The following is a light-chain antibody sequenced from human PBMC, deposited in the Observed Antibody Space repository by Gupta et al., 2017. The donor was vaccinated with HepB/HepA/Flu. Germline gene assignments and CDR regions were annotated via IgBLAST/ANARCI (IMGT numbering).Light chain of an antibody. V-gene: IGKV4-1*01. CDR2: WAS. CDR1: QSVLYSSNNKNY. CDR3: QQYYSTPPT. J-gene: IGKJ3*01. Sequence: SPDSLAVSLGERATINCKSSQSVLYSSNNKNYLAWYQQKPGQPPKLLIYWASTRESGVPDRFSGSGSGTDFTLTISSLQAEDVAVYYCQQYYSTPPTFGPGTKVDIK.